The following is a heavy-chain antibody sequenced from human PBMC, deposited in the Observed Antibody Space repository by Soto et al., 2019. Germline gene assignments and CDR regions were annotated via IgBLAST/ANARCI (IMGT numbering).Heavy chain of an antibody. V-gene: IGHV3-74*01. D-gene: IGHD6-19*01. CDR1: EFTFSTYW. J-gene: IGHJ4*02. CDR3: ATDRAGITVAGFNY. Sequence: GGSLRLSCTASEFTFSTYWMHWVRQAPGKGLVWVSRISSDGSTTDYADSVKGRFTISRDNAKNSLYLQMNSLRAEDTALYYCATDRAGITVAGFNYWGQGTLVTVSS. CDR2: ISSDGSTT.